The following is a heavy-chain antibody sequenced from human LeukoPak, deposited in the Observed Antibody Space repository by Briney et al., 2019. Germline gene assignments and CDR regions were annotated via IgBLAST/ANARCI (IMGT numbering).Heavy chain of an antibody. D-gene: IGHD3-9*01. Sequence: PSDTLSLTCTVSGGSISSYYWSWIRQPPGKGLEWIGYIYYTGNTNYIPCLKSRVTISVDTSKYQFSRKLSSATAAETAVDYGARGEGRYVDSVLFRAWGQGTLVTVSS. CDR1: GGSISSYY. CDR3: ARGEGRYVDSVLFRA. J-gene: IGHJ5*02. CDR2: IYYTGNT. V-gene: IGHV4-59*07.